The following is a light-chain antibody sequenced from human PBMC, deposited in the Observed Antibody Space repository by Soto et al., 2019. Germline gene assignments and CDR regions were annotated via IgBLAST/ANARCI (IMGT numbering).Light chain of an antibody. CDR3: QQYNSYSLLA. V-gene: IGKV1-5*03. CDR1: QSISSW. Sequence: DIQMTQSPSTLSASVGDRVTITCRASQSISSWLAWYQQKPGKAPKLLIYKASSLESGVPSRFSGSGSGTEFTLTISSLQPDDFATYYCQQYNSYSLLAFGQGTKVE. CDR2: KAS. J-gene: IGKJ1*01.